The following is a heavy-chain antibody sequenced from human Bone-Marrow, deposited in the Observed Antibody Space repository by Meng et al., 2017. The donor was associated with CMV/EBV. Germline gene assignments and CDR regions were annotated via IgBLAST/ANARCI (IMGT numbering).Heavy chain of an antibody. Sequence: GESLKISCAASGFTFRKYTMNWIRWAQGKGLEWVSSVSSSGSSIEYADSVRGRFTIYRDNARNSVYLEMSGLRVEDTAVYYCARDALSSGGDYWGQGALVTVSS. J-gene: IGHJ4*02. V-gene: IGHV3-21*01. CDR1: GFTFRKYT. CDR2: VSSSGSSI. D-gene: IGHD6-19*01. CDR3: ARDALSSGGDY.